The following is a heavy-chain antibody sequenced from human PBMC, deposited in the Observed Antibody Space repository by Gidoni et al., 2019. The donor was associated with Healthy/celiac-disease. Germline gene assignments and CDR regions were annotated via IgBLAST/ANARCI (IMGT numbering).Heavy chain of an antibody. CDR2: LGSSGSTI. CDR1: GFACSDYY. Sequence: QVQLVESGGGLVKPGGSLRRSGAASGFACSDYYMSWIRQAPGKGLGWFSSLGSSGSTIYYADSVKGRFTISRDHAKNSLYLQMNSLRAEDTAVYYCARGNAMAPYCGGDCYSPLDYWGQGTLVTVSS. D-gene: IGHD2-21*02. V-gene: IGHV3-11*01. J-gene: IGHJ4*02. CDR3: ARGNAMAPYCGGDCYSPLDY.